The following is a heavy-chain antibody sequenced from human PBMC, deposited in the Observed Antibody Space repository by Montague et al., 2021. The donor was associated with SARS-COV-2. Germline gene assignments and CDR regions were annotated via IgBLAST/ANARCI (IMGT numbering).Heavy chain of an antibody. Sequence: SETLSLTCTVAGGSISSYYWCWIRQPPGKGLEWIGYIYYSGSTNYKPSLKSRVTISVDTSKNQFFLKLSSVTAADTAVYYCARGSGWIWYAFDIWGQGTMVTVSS. J-gene: IGHJ3*02. CDR3: ARGSGWIWYAFDI. V-gene: IGHV4-59*01. CDR1: GGSISSYY. D-gene: IGHD6-19*01. CDR2: IYYSGST.